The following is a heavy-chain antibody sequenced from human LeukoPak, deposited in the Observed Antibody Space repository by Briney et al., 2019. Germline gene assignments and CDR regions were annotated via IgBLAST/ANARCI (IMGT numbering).Heavy chain of an antibody. D-gene: IGHD1-1*01. J-gene: IGHJ4*02. CDR2: ISYDGNSQ. CDR1: GFTFSNYA. Sequence: GGSLRLSCTASGFTFSNYAIHWVRQAPGRGLEWVAAISYDGNSQHYGAPVKGRFTISRDNSKNTVYLQINTLRTDDAAIYYCAKPYPTLTTSAVLDNWGQGTLVTVSS. CDR3: AKPYPTLTTSAVLDN. V-gene: IGHV3-30*18.